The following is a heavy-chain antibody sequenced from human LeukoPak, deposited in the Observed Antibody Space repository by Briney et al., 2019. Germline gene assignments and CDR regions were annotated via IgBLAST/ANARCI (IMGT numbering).Heavy chain of an antibody. CDR2: IYYSGST. CDR3: ARQGGGLWYSVP. Sequence: PSETLSLTCTVSGRSLSSYYWSWLRPPPGEGLEWVGYIYYSGSTNFNPSLKSRVTISVDTSKNQFSLNLSSATAADTAVYYCARQGGGLWYSVPWGRGNLVTVSS. D-gene: IGHD6-25*01. CDR1: GRSLSSYY. V-gene: IGHV4-59*08. J-gene: IGHJ2*01.